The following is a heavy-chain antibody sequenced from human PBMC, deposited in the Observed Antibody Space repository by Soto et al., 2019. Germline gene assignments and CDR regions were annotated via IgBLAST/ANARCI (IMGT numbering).Heavy chain of an antibody. CDR2: KWYDGSNK. CDR1: GFTFRSYG. V-gene: IGHV3-33*01. D-gene: IGHD3-22*01. CDR3: ARIPAAVDYYDSSFDY. Sequence: GGSLRLSCAASGFTFRSYGLHWVRQAPGKGLEWVAVKWYDGSNKYYADSVKGRFTISRDNSKNTLYLQMNSLRAEDTAVYYCARIPAAVDYYDSSFDYWGQGTLVTVSS. J-gene: IGHJ4*02.